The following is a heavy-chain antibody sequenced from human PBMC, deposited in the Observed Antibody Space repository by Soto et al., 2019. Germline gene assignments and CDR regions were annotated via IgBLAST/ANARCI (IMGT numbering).Heavy chain of an antibody. CDR1: GGSISSYY. J-gene: IGHJ4*02. D-gene: IGHD3-22*01. CDR3: ARATYYYDSSGYYGYYFDY. Sequence: PSETLSLTCTASGGSISSYYWSWIRQPPGKGLEWIGYIYYSGSTNYNSSLKSRVTISVDTSKNQLSLKLSSVTAADTAVYYCARATYYYDSSGYYGYYFDYWGQGTLVTVLL. V-gene: IGHV4-59*01. CDR2: IYYSGST.